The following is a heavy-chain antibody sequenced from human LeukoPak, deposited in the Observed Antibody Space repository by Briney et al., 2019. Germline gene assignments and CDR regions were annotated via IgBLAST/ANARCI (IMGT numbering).Heavy chain of an antibody. D-gene: IGHD4-17*01. J-gene: IGHJ4*02. CDR1: GFTFSDYY. CDR2: ISSSGNTI. CDR3: AREGVKDYDVDY. V-gene: IGHV3-11*04. Sequence: GGSLRLSCAASGFTFSDYYMSWIRQAPGKGLGWVSYISSSGNTIYYADSVKGRFTISRDNAKNSLYLQMNSLRAEDTAVYYCAREGVKDYDVDYWGQGTLVTVSS.